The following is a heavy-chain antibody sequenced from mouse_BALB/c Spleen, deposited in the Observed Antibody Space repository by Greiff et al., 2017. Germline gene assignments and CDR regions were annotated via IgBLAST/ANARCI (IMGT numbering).Heavy chain of an antibody. Sequence: EVQRVESGGGLVKPGGSLKLSCAASGFAFSSYDMSWVRQTPEKRLEWVAYISSGGGSTYYPDTVKGRFTISRDNAKNTLYLQMSSLKSEDTAMYYCARHGDDYYAMDYWGQGTSVTVSS. CDR3: ARHGDDYYAMDY. J-gene: IGHJ4*01. CDR2: ISSGGGST. CDR1: GFAFSSYD. V-gene: IGHV5-12-1*01.